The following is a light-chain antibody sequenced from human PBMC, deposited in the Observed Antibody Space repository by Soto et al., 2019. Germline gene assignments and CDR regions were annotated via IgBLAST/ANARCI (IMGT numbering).Light chain of an antibody. CDR3: QQTYSTPWT. Sequence: DIQMTQSPSSLSASMGDRVSITCRASQSIGTDLNWYQQKPGKAPKLLIYGASTLRGGVPSRFSGSVSGTEFTLTISSLQPGDLATYFCQQTYSTPWTFGQGTKVDI. J-gene: IGKJ1*01. CDR1: QSIGTD. CDR2: GAS. V-gene: IGKV1-39*01.